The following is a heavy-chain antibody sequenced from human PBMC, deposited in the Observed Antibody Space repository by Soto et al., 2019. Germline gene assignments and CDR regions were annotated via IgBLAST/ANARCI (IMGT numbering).Heavy chain of an antibody. D-gene: IGHD3-3*01. J-gene: IGHJ4*02. CDR1: GGSLKSGSYS. CDR3: ARDFAYFGS. V-gene: IGHV4-61*03. Sequence: WSVGGGSLKSGSYSCTWIHQRPWKGLAWISYVYRIWRTSYNPSRKSRVCISMDKSKNHFSLNLDSVTAADTALSFCARDFAYFGSWGQGTLGTVSS. CDR2: VYRIWRT.